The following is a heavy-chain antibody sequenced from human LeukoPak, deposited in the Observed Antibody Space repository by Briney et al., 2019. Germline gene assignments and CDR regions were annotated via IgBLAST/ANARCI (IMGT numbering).Heavy chain of an antibody. J-gene: IGHJ4*02. CDR2: TSAYNGNT. CDR1: GYTFTIYG. D-gene: IGHD2-15*01. Sequence: ASVKVSCKASGYTFTIYGFIWVRQAPGQGLEWMGWTSAYNGNTNYAQKLQGRVTMTTDTSTSTAYMELRSLRSEDTAVYYCAIGYCSGGSCLPFDYWGQGTLVTVSS. CDR3: AIGYCSGGSCLPFDY. V-gene: IGHV1-18*04.